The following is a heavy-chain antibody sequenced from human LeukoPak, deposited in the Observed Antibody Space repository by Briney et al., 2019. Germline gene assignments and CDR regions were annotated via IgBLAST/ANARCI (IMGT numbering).Heavy chain of an antibody. Sequence: SETLSLTCTVSGGSISSYYWSWIRQPPGKGLEWIGYIYYSGSTNYNPSLKSRATISVDTSKNQFSLKLSSVTAADTAVYYCARYYYGSGSYYRDWGQGTLVTVSS. CDR1: GGSISSYY. V-gene: IGHV4-59*01. J-gene: IGHJ4*02. D-gene: IGHD3-10*01. CDR3: ARYYYGSGSYYRD. CDR2: IYYSGST.